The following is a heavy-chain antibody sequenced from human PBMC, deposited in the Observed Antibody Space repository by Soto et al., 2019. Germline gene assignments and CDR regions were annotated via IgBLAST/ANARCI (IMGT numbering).Heavy chain of an antibody. D-gene: IGHD5-12*01. V-gene: IGHV3-30*18. J-gene: IGHJ3*02. Sequence: PGGSLRLSCAASGFTFSSYGMHWVRQAPGKGLEWVAVISYDGSNKYYADSVKGRLTISRDNSKNTLYLQMNSLRGEDTAVYYCAKDNGSGCDWLRVGDASDIWGQGIMVTVSS. CDR2: ISYDGSNK. CDR3: AKDNGSGCDWLRVGDASDI. CDR1: GFTFSSYG.